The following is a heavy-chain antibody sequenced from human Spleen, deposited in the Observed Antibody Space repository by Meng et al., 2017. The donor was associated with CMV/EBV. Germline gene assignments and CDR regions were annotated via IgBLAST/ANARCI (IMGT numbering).Heavy chain of an antibody. CDR3: ARDKTGTYYGMDV. J-gene: IGHJ6*02. CDR1: GFTFSSYS. CDR2: ISSSSSYI. V-gene: IGHV3-21*04. D-gene: IGHD1-1*01. Sequence: GESLKISCAASGFTFSSYSMNWVRQAPGKGLEWVSSISSSSSYIYYADSVKGRFTISRDNSKNTLYLQMNSLRAEDTAVYYCARDKTGTYYGMDVWGQGTTVTVSS.